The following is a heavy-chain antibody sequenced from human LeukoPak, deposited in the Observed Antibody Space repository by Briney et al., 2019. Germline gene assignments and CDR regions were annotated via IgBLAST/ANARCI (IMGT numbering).Heavy chain of an antibody. CDR2: INHSGST. CDR1: GGSFSGYY. D-gene: IGHD6-19*01. J-gene: IGHJ4*02. V-gene: IGHV4-34*01. Sequence: SETLSLTCAVYGGSFSGYYWSWIRQPPGKGLEWIGEINHSGSTNYNPSLKSRVTISVDTSKSQFSLKLSSVTAADTAVYYCARDGIAVAGFDYWGQGTLVTVSS. CDR3: ARDGIAVAGFDY.